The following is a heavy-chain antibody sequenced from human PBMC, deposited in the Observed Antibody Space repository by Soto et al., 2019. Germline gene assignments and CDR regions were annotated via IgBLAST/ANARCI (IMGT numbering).Heavy chain of an antibody. J-gene: IGHJ4*02. V-gene: IGHV4-59*01. D-gene: IGHD6-19*01. CDR2: IYYSGST. Sequence: SETLSLTCTVSGGSISSYYWSWIRQPPGKGLEWIGYIYYSGSTNYNPSLKSRVTISVDTSKNQFSLKLSSVTAADTAVYYCARVGSGWYEEHPTPYYFDYWGQGTLVTVSS. CDR3: ARVGSGWYEEHPTPYYFDY. CDR1: GGSISSYY.